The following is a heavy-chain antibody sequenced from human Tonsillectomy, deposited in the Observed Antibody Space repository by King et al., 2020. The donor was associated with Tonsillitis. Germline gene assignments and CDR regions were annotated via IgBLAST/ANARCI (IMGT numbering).Heavy chain of an antibody. J-gene: IGHJ2*01. D-gene: IGHD6-13*01. CDR3: AKGPIASAPHWYFDL. CDR1: GFTFSDYA. Sequence: VQLVESGGGLVQPGGSLRLSCEGSGFTFSDYAMSWVRQGPGKGLEWVSSIYDSGSNKYNADSVKGRFTISRDNSKNTLYLQMDSLRDEDTAVYYCAKGPIASAPHWYFDLWGRGTLVTVSS. CDR2: IYDSGSNK. V-gene: IGHV3-23*04.